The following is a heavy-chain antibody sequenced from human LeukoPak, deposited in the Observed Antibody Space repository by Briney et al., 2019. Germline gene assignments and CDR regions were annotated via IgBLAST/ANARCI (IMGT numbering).Heavy chain of an antibody. J-gene: IGHJ6*02. Sequence: PSETLPLTCTVSGGSISSYYWSWIRQPAGKGLEWIGRIYTSGSTNYNPSLKSRVTMSVDTSKNQFSLKLSSVTAADTAVYYCARDRGITIFGVVLGYGMDVWGQGTTVTVSS. CDR2: IYTSGST. CDR3: ARDRGITIFGVVLGYGMDV. D-gene: IGHD3-3*01. CDR1: GGSISSYY. V-gene: IGHV4-4*07.